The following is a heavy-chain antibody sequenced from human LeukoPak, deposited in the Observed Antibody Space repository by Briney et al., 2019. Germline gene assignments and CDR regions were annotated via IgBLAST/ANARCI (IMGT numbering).Heavy chain of an antibody. D-gene: IGHD3-3*01. CDR2: ISGSGGST. V-gene: IGHV3-23*01. Sequence: GGSLRLSCAASGITFSSYAMSWVRQAPGKGLEWVSAISGSGGSTYYADSVKGRFTISRDNSKNTLYLQMNSLRAEDTAVYYCAKCITIFGVVITDAFDIWGQGTMVTVSS. CDR1: GITFSSYA. J-gene: IGHJ3*02. CDR3: AKCITIFGVVITDAFDI.